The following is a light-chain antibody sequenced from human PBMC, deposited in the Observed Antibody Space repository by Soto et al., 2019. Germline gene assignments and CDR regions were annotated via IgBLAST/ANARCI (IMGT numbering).Light chain of an antibody. V-gene: IGKV3-20*01. CDR3: QQYGSSPIT. Sequence: EIVMTQSPATLSVSPGERATLSCRASESVSSKLVWYQQNPGKAPRLLIYGASSRATGIPDRFSGSGSGTDFTLTISRLEPEDFAVYYCQQYGSSPITFGQGTRLEIK. J-gene: IGKJ5*01. CDR1: ESVSSK. CDR2: GAS.